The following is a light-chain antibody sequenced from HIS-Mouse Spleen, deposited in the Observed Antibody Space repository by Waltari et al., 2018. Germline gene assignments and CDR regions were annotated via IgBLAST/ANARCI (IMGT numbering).Light chain of an antibody. V-gene: IGLV2-23*01. J-gene: IGLJ3*02. CDR2: EGS. CDR1: SSDVWSYNL. Sequence: QSALTQPASVSGSPGQSITISCTGTSSDVWSYNLISRYQQHQGKAPKLMIYEGSKRPSGVSNRFSGSKSGNTASLTISGLQAEDEADYYCCSYAGSSTNWVFGGGTKLTVL. CDR3: CSYAGSSTNWV.